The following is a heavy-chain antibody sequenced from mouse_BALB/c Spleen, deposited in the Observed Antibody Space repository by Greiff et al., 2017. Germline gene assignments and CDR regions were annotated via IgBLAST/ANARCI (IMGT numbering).Heavy chain of an antibody. CDR1: SYTFTDYA. V-gene: IGHV1-67*01. CDR2: ISTYYGNT. Sequence: VQLVESGPELVRPGVSVKISCKGSSYTFTDYAMHWVKQSHAKSLEWIGVISTYYGNTNYNQKFKGKATMTVDKSSSTAYMELARLTSEDSAVYYCARGSRGDYFDYWGQGTTLTVSS. CDR3: ARGSRGDYFDY. J-gene: IGHJ2*01.